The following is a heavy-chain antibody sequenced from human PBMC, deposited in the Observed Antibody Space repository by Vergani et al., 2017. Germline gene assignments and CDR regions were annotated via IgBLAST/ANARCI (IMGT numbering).Heavy chain of an antibody. V-gene: IGHV1-18*01. CDR1: GYTFTSYA. Sequence: QVQLVQSGAEVKKPGASVKVSCKASGYTFTSYAMHWVRQAPGQGLEWMGWISPYNGHTEYAQRLQGRVTMTTDTSTSTAYMELRSLRSDDTAVYSCAREKGTGDLDYWGQGTLVTVSS. CDR2: ISPYNGHT. CDR3: AREKGTGDLDY. D-gene: IGHD7-27*01. J-gene: IGHJ4*02.